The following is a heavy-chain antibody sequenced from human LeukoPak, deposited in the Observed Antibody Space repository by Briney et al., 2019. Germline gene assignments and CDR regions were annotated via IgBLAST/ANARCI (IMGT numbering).Heavy chain of an antibody. CDR2: ISYDGGNN. CDR3: AKTDYGDRSLDY. V-gene: IGHV3-30*18. J-gene: IGHJ4*02. CDR1: GFTFSNYA. Sequence: GGSLRLSCAASGFTFSNYAMHWVRQAPGKGLEWVAIISYDGGNNYYADSVKGRFTISRDNSKNTLFLQMNSLRAEDTAVYYCAKTDYGDRSLDYWGQGTLATVSS. D-gene: IGHD4-17*01.